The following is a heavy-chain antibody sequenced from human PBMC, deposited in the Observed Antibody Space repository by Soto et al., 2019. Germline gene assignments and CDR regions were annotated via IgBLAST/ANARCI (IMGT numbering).Heavy chain of an antibody. CDR1: GGSFSSYA. CDR2: IIPIFGTA. V-gene: IGHV1-69*13. Sequence: SLKFCCKSSGGSFSSYAISWVRQAPGQGLEWMGGIIPIFGTANYAQKFQGRVTITADESTSTAYMELSSLRSEDTAVYYCASGYYDSSGYRSIDYWGQGTLVTVSS. CDR3: ASGYYDSSGYRSIDY. D-gene: IGHD3-22*01. J-gene: IGHJ4*02.